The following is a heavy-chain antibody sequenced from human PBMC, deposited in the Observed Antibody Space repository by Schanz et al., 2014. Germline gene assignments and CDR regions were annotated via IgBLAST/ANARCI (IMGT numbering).Heavy chain of an antibody. CDR3: ARDVPINDY. V-gene: IGHV1-46*01. J-gene: IGHJ4*02. CDR1: GYSFTDYA. Sequence: QVQLVQSAPEVKKPGASVKVSCKASGYSFTDYAIHWVRQAPGQGLEWMGIINPSGGSTSYAQKFQGRVTVTRDTSTSTSYMELRSLTSDDTAVYYCARDVPINDYWGQGTPVTVSS. CDR2: INPSGGST. D-gene: IGHD2-2*01.